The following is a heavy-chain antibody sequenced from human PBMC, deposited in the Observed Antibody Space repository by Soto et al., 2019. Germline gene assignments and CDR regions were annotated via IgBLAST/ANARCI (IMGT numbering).Heavy chain of an antibody. J-gene: IGHJ4*02. CDR2: IYYSGST. V-gene: IGHV4-39*01. CDR1: GGSISSSSYY. D-gene: IGHD1-1*01. Sequence: QLQLQESGPGLVKPSETLSLTCTVSGGSISSSSYYWGWIRQPPGTVLEWIGSIYYSGSTYYNPSLKSRVTISVDTSKNQFSLKLSSVTAADTAVYYCARHGNGGFDYWGQGTLVTVSS. CDR3: ARHGNGGFDY.